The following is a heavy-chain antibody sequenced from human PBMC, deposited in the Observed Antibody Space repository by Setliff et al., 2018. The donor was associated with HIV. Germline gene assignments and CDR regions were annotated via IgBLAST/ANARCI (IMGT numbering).Heavy chain of an antibody. CDR2: INPNTGGT. J-gene: IGHJ6*03. Sequence: ASVTVSCKASGYTFTGYFMHWVRQAPGQGLEWMGWINPNTGGTSYAQKFQGRVTMTRDTSISTADMELNWLRSDDTAVYYCARVWGCEGGSCSYYYYMDVWGKGTTVTVSS. V-gene: IGHV1-2*02. CDR1: GYTFTGYF. D-gene: IGHD2-15*01. CDR3: ARVWGCEGGSCSYYYYMDV.